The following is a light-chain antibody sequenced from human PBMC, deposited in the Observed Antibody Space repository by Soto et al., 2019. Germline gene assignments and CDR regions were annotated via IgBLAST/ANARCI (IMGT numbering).Light chain of an antibody. CDR2: DVS. Sequence: QSALTQPASVSGSPGQSITISCTGTSSDVGGYNYVSWYQQHPGKAPKLMIYDVSNRPSGVSNRFSGSKSGNTASLTISGPQVEDEADDYCSSYTRSSTLDVVFGGGTKLTVL. V-gene: IGLV2-14*01. CDR1: SSDVGGYNY. J-gene: IGLJ2*01. CDR3: SSYTRSSTLDVV.